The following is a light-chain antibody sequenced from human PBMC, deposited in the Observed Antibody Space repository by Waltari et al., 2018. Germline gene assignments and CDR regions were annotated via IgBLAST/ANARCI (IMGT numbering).Light chain of an antibody. CDR3: SSYAGSNNLG. Sequence: QSALTQPPSASGSPGQSVTISCTGTSSDVGGYNYVSWYQQHPGKAPKLMIYEVSKRPSGVPDRFSGSKSGNTPSLTVSGRQAEDEADYYCSSYAGSNNLGFGGGTKLTVL. CDR1: SSDVGGYNY. CDR2: EVS. J-gene: IGLJ2*01. V-gene: IGLV2-8*01.